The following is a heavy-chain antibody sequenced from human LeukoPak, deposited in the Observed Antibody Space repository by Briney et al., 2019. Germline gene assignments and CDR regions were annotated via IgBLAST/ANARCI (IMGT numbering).Heavy chain of an antibody. V-gene: IGHV1-18*01. CDR1: GYTFTSYG. J-gene: IGHJ4*02. CDR2: ISAYNGNT. D-gene: IGHD3-22*01. Sequence: APVKVSCKASGYTFTSYGISWLRQAPGQGLEWMGWISAYNGNTNYAQKLQGRVTMTTDTSTSTAYMELRSLRSDDTAVCYCARSFYYYDSSGEDYWGQGTLVTVSS. CDR3: ARSFYYYDSSGEDY.